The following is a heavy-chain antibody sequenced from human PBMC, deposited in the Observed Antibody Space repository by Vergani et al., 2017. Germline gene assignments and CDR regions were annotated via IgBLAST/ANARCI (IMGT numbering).Heavy chain of an antibody. CDR3: AKDKGRSSVPYYTPAFDI. D-gene: IGHD1-26*01. J-gene: IGHJ3*02. V-gene: IGHV3-23*01. Sequence: EVQLLESGGGLVQPGGSLRLSCAASGFTFSSYAMSWVRQAPGKGLEWVSAISGSGGSTYYADSVKGRFTISRDNSKNTLYLQMNSLRAEDTAVYYCAKDKGRSSVPYYTPAFDIWGQGTMVTVSS. CDR2: ISGSGGST. CDR1: GFTFSSYA.